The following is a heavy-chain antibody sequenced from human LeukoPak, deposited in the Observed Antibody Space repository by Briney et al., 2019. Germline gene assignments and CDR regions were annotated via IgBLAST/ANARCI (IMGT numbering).Heavy chain of an antibody. Sequence: GGSLRLSCAASGVTFSSYAMSWVRQAPGKGLEWVSGISGSGGSTYYADSVKGRFTISRDNSKNTLYLQINSLRAEDTAVYYCAKGERYFDWLPIYSFDYWGQGTLVTVSS. D-gene: IGHD3-9*01. J-gene: IGHJ4*02. V-gene: IGHV3-23*01. CDR3: AKGERYFDWLPIYSFDY. CDR2: ISGSGGST. CDR1: GVTFSSYA.